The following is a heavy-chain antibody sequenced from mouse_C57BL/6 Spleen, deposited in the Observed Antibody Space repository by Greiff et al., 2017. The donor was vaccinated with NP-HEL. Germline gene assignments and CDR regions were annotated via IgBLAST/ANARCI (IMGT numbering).Heavy chain of an antibody. CDR2: IDPSDSYT. CDR3: ARRPVPYVYFDV. V-gene: IGHV1-69*01. D-gene: IGHD5-1*01. J-gene: IGHJ1*03. Sequence: QVQLQQPGAELVMPGASVKLSCKASGYTFTSYWMHWVKQRPGQGLEWIGEIDPSDSYTNYNQKFKGKSTLTVDKSSSTAYMQLSSLTSEDSAVYYCARRPVPYVYFDVWGTGTTVTVSS. CDR1: GYTFTSYW.